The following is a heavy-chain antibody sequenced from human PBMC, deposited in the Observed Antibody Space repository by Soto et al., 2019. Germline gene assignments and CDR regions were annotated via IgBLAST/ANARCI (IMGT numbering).Heavy chain of an antibody. D-gene: IGHD2-15*01. J-gene: IGHJ5*02. Sequence: PGGSLRLSCAGSGFTFVDSYMSWIRQAPGKGLEWLSYISPGSRYPAYADSVKGRFTISRDNAKRSLYLQMMSLTAEDTAIYYCVRGGGGGLFDPWGQGTMVTV. CDR3: VRGGGGGLFDP. V-gene: IGHV3-11*06. CDR2: ISPGSRYP. CDR1: GFTFVDSY.